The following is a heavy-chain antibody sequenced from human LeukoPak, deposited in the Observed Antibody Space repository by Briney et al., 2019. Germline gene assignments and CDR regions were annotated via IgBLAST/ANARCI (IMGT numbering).Heavy chain of an antibody. J-gene: IGHJ5*02. D-gene: IGHD3-9*01. CDR2: ISGSGGST. CDR1: GFTCRSYA. CDR3: AKTGDILTGSPWFDP. V-gene: IGHV3-23*01. Sequence: GGSLRLSCAASGFTCRSYAMSWVRQAPGKGRKGGSAISGSGGSTYYADSVKGRFTISRDNSKNTLYLQMNSLRAEDTAVYYCAKTGDILTGSPWFDPWGQGTLVTVSS.